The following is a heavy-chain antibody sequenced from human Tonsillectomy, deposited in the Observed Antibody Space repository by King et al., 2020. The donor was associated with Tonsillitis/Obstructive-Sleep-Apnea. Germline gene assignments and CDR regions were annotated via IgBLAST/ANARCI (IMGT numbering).Heavy chain of an antibody. CDR3: ARDRGSPDAFDI. CDR2: VNSDESRT. CDR1: GFTFGPYW. V-gene: IGHV3-74*01. J-gene: IGHJ3*02. Sequence: VQLVESGGGLVQPGGSLRLSCAASGFTFGPYWMHWVRQAPGKGLVWVSHVNSDESRTRYADSVKGRFTISRDNAKNTLYLQMDSLRAEDTAVYYCARDRGSPDAFDIRGQRTMVTVSS.